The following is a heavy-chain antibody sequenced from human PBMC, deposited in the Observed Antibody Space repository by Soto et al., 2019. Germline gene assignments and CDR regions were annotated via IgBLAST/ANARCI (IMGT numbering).Heavy chain of an antibody. CDR1: GGTFSSYA. V-gene: IGHV1-69*13. CDR2: IIPIFGTA. CDR3: VSVFLFTMIVVVEPDYYYGMDV. Sequence: SVKVSCKASGGTFSSYAISWVRQAPGQGLEWMGGIIPIFGTANYAQKFQGRVTITADESTSTAYMEQSSLRSEDTAVYYCVSVFLFTMIVVVEPDYYYGMDVWGQGTTVTVSS. J-gene: IGHJ6*02. D-gene: IGHD3-22*01.